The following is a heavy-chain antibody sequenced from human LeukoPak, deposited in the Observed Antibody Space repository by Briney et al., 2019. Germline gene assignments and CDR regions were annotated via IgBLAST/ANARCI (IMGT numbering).Heavy chain of an antibody. Sequence: SQTLSLTCTVSGGSISSGDYYWSWIRQPPGKGLEWIGYFYYSGSTYYNPSLKSRVTISVDTSKNQFSLKLSSVTAADTAVYYCARWRNYYDSSGYYLTGTLDYWGQGTLVTVSS. J-gene: IGHJ4*02. CDR2: FYYSGST. CDR3: ARWRNYYDSSGYYLTGTLDY. V-gene: IGHV4-30-4*01. D-gene: IGHD3-22*01. CDR1: GGSISSGDYY.